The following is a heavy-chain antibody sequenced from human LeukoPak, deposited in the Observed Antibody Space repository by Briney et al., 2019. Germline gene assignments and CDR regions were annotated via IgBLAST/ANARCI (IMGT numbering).Heavy chain of an antibody. CDR3: AREGRNTRSFDY. CDR2: INPNSGGT. CDR1: GYTFTTYG. Sequence: ASVKVSCKSSGYTFTTYGITWVRQAPGQGLEWMGWINPNSGGTNYAQKFQGRVTMTRDTSISTAYMELSRLRSDDTAVYYCAREGRNTRSFDYWGQGTLVTVSS. J-gene: IGHJ4*02. D-gene: IGHD1-26*01. V-gene: IGHV1-2*02.